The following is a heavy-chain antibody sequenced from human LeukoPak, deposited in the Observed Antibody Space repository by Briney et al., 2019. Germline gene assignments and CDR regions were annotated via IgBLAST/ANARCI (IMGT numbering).Heavy chain of an antibody. D-gene: IGHD7-27*01. CDR2: MYPGYSEA. Sequence: GESLKISCAGSGYSFTNYWIGWVRQMTGKGMEWMGIMYPGYSEATYSPSFQGQATISADKSISTAYLQWSSLKATDTAMYYCARRANWGYYFDYWGQGTLVTVSS. CDR3: ARRANWGYYFDY. CDR1: GYSFTNYW. J-gene: IGHJ4*02. V-gene: IGHV5-51*01.